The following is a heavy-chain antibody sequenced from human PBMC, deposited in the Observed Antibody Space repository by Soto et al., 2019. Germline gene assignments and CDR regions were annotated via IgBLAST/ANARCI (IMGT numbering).Heavy chain of an antibody. V-gene: IGHV4-59*01. J-gene: IGHJ4*02. CDR2: IYYSGGT. CDR3: ARAYSNGYFLAVFDY. D-gene: IGHD5-18*01. CDR1: GGSISSYY. Sequence: LSLTCTVSGGSISSYYWSWIRQPPGKGLEWIGYIYYSGGTNYNPSLKSRVTISGDTSKNQFSLKLSSVTAADTAVYYCARAYSNGYFLAVFDYWGQGTLVTVSS.